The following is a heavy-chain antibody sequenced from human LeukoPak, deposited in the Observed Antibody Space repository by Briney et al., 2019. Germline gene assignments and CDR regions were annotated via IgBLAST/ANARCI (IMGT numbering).Heavy chain of an antibody. J-gene: IGHJ4*02. Sequence: ASVEASCKASGYTFSSYGISWVRQAPGQGPEWMGWLSGYDGNTNYAQKVQGRVTLTTDTSTSTAYMELRSLRSDDTAFYYCARDSKVAAGSGFDYWGQGTLVTVSS. CDR2: LSGYDGNT. D-gene: IGHD6-13*01. V-gene: IGHV1-18*01. CDR3: ARDSKVAAGSGFDY. CDR1: GYTFSSYG.